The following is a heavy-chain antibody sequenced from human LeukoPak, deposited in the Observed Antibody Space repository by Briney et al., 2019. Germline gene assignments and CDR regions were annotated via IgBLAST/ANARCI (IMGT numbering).Heavy chain of an antibody. CDR2: IYYSGST. J-gene: IGHJ4*02. CDR3: ARDSSSSSSWAFDY. D-gene: IGHD6-13*01. CDR1: GGSISSSSYY. Sequence: PSETLSLTCTVSGGSISSSSYYWGWIRQPPGKGLEWIGSIYYSGSTYYNPSLKSRVTISVDTSKNQFSLKLSSVTAADTAVYYCARDSSSSSSWAFDYWGQGTLVTVSS. V-gene: IGHV4-39*07.